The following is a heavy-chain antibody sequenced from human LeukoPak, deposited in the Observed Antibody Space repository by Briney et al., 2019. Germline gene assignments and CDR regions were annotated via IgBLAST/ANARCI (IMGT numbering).Heavy chain of an antibody. CDR3: ARDFGAVTTAYYYYAMDV. V-gene: IGHV4-39*07. J-gene: IGHJ6*02. CDR2: ISYSGGT. CDR1: GASIISSNHY. Sequence: PSETLSLTCTVSGASIISSNHYWGWTRPPPGKGLGWFGSISYSGGTAYNPSLRSRVTISVDTSKNQFSLKLSSVTAADTAVYYCARDFGAVTTAYYYYAMDVWGLGTTVTVSS. D-gene: IGHD4-17*01.